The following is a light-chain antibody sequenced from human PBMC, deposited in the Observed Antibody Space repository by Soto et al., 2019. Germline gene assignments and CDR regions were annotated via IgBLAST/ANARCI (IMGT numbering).Light chain of an antibody. J-gene: IGKJ2*01. V-gene: IGKV3-20*01. Sequence: EIVLTQSPGTLSLSPGERATLSCRASQSVSSSYLAWYQQKPGQAPRLLIYGASSRATGIPDRFSGSGSGTDLNLTISRLEPEDFAVYYCQQYGSSHPYTFGQGTKLEIK. CDR3: QQYGSSHPYT. CDR1: QSVSSSY. CDR2: GAS.